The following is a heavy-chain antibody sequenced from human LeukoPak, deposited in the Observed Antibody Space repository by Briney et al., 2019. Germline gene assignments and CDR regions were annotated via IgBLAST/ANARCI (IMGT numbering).Heavy chain of an antibody. CDR1: GGSISSYY. Sequence: PSETLSLTCTVSGGSISSYYWSWIRQPPGKGLEWIGYIYYSGSTNYNPSLKSRVTISVDTSKNQFSLKLSSVTAADTAVYYCARGKYSRRPPGQRFLVWTTYYYYYYMDVWGKGTTVTVSS. D-gene: IGHD3-3*01. V-gene: IGHV4-59*01. CDR3: ARGKYSRRPPGQRFLVWTTYYYYYYMDV. CDR2: IYYSGST. J-gene: IGHJ6*03.